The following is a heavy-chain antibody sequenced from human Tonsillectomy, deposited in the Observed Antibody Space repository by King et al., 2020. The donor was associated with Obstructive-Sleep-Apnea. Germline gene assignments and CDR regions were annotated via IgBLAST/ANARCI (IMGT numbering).Heavy chain of an antibody. Sequence: VQLQESGPGLVKPSQTLSLTCTVSGGSISSGGYYWSWIRQRPGKGLEWIGYIYYSGNTHYNPSLKSRVTISLDTSKNQSSLKLSSVTSADTAVYYCARGRWGSGSYTSEFYYYGMDVWGQGTTVTVSS. D-gene: IGHD3-10*01. J-gene: IGHJ6*02. CDR1: GGSISSGGYY. CDR3: ARGRWGSGSYTSEFYYYGMDV. CDR2: IYYSGNT. V-gene: IGHV4-31*03.